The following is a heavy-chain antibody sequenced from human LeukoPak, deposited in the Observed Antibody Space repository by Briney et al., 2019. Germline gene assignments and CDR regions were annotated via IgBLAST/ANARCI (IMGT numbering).Heavy chain of an antibody. Sequence: SETLSLTCTVSVGSIRSYYWSWIRQPPAKGLERIGYIYYSGSTNYNPSLKSRVTISVDTSKNQFSLKLSSVTAADTAVYYCAGIDYYYYGMDVWGQGTTVTVSS. CDR1: VGSIRSYY. CDR3: AGIDYYYYGMDV. V-gene: IGHV4-59*08. CDR2: IYYSGST. D-gene: IGHD2-15*01. J-gene: IGHJ6*02.